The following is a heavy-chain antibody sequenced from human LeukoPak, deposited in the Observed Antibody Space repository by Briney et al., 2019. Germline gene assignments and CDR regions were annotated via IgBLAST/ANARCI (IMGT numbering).Heavy chain of an antibody. Sequence: ASVKVSRKASGGTFSSYATSWVRQAPGQGLEWMGRIIPIFGTANYAQKFQGRVTITTDESTSTAYMELSSLRSEDTAVYYCARGAFYDSSGYLGGNFDYWGQGTLVTVSS. V-gene: IGHV1-69*05. D-gene: IGHD3-22*01. CDR3: ARGAFYDSSGYLGGNFDY. CDR1: GGTFSSYA. CDR2: IIPIFGTA. J-gene: IGHJ4*02.